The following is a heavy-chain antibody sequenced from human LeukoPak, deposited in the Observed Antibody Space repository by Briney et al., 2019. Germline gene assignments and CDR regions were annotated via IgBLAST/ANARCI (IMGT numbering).Heavy chain of an antibody. Sequence: PGGSLRLSCAASGFTFSSYAMSWVRQAPGKGLEWVSAISGSGGSTYYADFVKGRFTISRDNSKNTLYLQMNSLRAEDTAVYYCAKGITMIVVAPGYWGQGTLVTVSS. V-gene: IGHV3-23*01. J-gene: IGHJ4*02. D-gene: IGHD3-22*01. CDR3: AKGITMIVVAPGY. CDR2: ISGSGGST. CDR1: GFTFSSYA.